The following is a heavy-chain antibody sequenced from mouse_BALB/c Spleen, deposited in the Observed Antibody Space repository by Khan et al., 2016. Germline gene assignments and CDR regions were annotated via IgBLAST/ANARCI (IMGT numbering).Heavy chain of an antibody. CDR2: INTYTEEP. D-gene: IGHD1-2*01. V-gene: IGHV9-1*02. J-gene: IGHJ2*01. CDR3: ESSDDYGNDY. CDR1: GYTFTNYG. Sequence: QIQLVQSGPELKKPGETVKISCKASGYTFTNYGMNWVKRAPGKVLKWMGWINTYTEEPTYADDFKGRFAFSLETSASTAYLQINNLKNEDMATXFCESSDDYGNDYWGQGTTLTVSS.